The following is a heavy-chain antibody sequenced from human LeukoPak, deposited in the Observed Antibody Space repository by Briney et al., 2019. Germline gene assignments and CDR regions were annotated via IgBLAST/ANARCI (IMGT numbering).Heavy chain of an antibody. J-gene: IGHJ4*02. D-gene: IGHD2-2*01. CDR1: GGSFSGYY. CDR3: ARAASLDY. CDR2: INHSGST. V-gene: IGHV4-34*01. Sequence: SETLSLTCAVYGGSFSGYYWSWIRQPPGKGLEWIGEINHSGSTNYNPSLKSRVTISVDTSKNQFSLKLSSVTAADTAVYYCARAASLDYWGQGILVTVSS.